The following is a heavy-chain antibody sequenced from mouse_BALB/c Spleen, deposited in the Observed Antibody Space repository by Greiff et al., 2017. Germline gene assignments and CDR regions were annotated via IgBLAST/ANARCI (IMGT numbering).Heavy chain of an antibody. J-gene: IGHJ4*01. Sequence: VMLVESGPGLVAPSQSLSITCTVSGFSLTSYGVHWVRQPPGKGLEWLGVIWAGGSTNYNSALMSRLSISKDNSKSQVFLKMNSLQTDDTAMYYCARGESYGNYAMDYWGQGTSVTVSS. CDR3: ARGESYGNYAMDY. V-gene: IGHV2-9*02. D-gene: IGHD2-1*01. CDR2: IWAGGST. CDR1: GFSLTSYG.